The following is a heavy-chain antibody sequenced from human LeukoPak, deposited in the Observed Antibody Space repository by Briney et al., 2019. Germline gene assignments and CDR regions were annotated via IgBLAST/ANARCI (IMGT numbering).Heavy chain of an antibody. CDR1: GFTFSSYG. J-gene: IGHJ5*02. V-gene: IGHV3-30*18. D-gene: IGHD2-2*01. CDR2: ISHDGTVR. Sequence: GGSLRLSCAASGFTFSSYGMQWVRQAPGMGPEWVSVISHDGTVRHYADSVKGRFTNSRDSSTNRLYLQMDSLRTEDTAVYYCAKEGSQYASSWFDHWGQGTLVTVSS. CDR3: AKEGSQYASSWFDH.